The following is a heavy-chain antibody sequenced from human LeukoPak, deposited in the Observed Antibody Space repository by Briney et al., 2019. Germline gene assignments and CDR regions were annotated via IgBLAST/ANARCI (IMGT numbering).Heavy chain of an antibody. Sequence: GASVKVSCKASGGTFSSYAISWVRQAPGQGLEWMGGIIPIFGIANYAQKFQGRVTITADESTSTAYMELSSLRSEDTAVYYCARTGNDFWSGYCFDYWGQGTLVTVSS. V-gene: IGHV1-69*13. D-gene: IGHD3-3*01. CDR3: ARTGNDFWSGYCFDY. J-gene: IGHJ4*02. CDR2: IIPIFGIA. CDR1: GGTFSSYA.